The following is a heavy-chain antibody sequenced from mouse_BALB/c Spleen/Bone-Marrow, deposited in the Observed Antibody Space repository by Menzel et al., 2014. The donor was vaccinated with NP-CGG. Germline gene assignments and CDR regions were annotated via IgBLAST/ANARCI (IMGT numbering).Heavy chain of an antibody. CDR2: IRNKANGYTT. J-gene: IGHJ2*01. CDR1: GFTFTDYY. Sequence: EVKLVESGGGLVQPGGSLRLSCATSGFTFTDYYMNWVRQPPGKALEWLGFIRNKANGYTTEYSASVKGRFTISRDNSQSILYLQMDTLRAEDSATYYCARDKGRVFFDYWGQGTTLTVSS. CDR3: ARDKGRVFFDY. V-gene: IGHV7-3*02.